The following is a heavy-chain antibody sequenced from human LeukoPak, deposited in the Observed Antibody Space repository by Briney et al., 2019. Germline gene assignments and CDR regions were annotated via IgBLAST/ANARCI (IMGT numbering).Heavy chain of an antibody. J-gene: IGHJ4*02. V-gene: IGHV3-9*01. CDR1: GFAFSSYA. CDR3: AKAQGVQLWLSIDY. D-gene: IGHD5-18*01. CDR2: ISWNSGSI. Sequence: GGSLRLSCAASGFAFSSYAMSWVRQAPGKGLEWVSGISWNSGSIGYADSVKGRFTISRDNAKNSLYLQMNSLRAEDTALYYCAKAQGVQLWLSIDYWGQGTLVTVSS.